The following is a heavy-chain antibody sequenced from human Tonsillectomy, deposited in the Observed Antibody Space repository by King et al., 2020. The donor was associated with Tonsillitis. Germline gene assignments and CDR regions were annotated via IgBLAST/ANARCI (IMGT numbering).Heavy chain of an antibody. CDR3: AKLGGDEAFDI. V-gene: IGHV3-23*04. J-gene: IGHJ3*02. Sequence: VQLVESGGGLVQPGGSLRLSCAASGFTFSSYVMSWVRQAPGKGLEWVSGISGSGGNTYDADFVKGWFIISRDNSRNTLYLQMNGLRAEDTAVYFCAKLGGDEAFDIWGQGTMVTVSS. D-gene: IGHD3-16*01. CDR1: GFTFSSYV. CDR2: ISGSGGNT.